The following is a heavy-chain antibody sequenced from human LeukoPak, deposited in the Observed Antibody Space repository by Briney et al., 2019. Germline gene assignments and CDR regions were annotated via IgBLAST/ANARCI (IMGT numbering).Heavy chain of an antibody. CDR3: AGLTMTDAFDI. J-gene: IGHJ3*02. CDR2: IYYSGST. V-gene: IGHV4-31*03. D-gene: IGHD3-22*01. Sequence: SQTLSLTCTVSGGSISSGGYYWSWIRQHPGKSLEWIGYIYYSGSTYYNPSLKSRVTISVDTSKNQFSLKLSSVTAADTAVYYCAGLTMTDAFDIWGQGTMVTVSS. CDR1: GGSISSGGYY.